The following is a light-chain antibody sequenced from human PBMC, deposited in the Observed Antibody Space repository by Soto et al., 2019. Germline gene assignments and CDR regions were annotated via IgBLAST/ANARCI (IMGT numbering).Light chain of an antibody. CDR3: QQYYNYST. V-gene: IGKV3-15*01. Sequence: EVVMTQSPATLSVSPGERVTLSCRASQSVSSYLAWYQQEPGQAPRLLIYGASTRATGIPARFSGSGSGTEFTLTIGSLQPDDFATYFCQQYYNYSTFGQGTKVDIK. CDR2: GAS. CDR1: QSVSSY. J-gene: IGKJ1*01.